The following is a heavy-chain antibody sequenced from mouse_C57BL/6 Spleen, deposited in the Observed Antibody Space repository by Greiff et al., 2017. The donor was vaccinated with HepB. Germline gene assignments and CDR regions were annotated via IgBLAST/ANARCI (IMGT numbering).Heavy chain of an antibody. D-gene: IGHD3-2*02. Sequence: QVQLQQSGAELVRPGSSVKLSCKASGYTFTSYWMDWVKQRPGQGLEWIGNIYPSDSETHYNQKFKDKATLTVDKSSSTAYMQLSSLTSEDSAVYYCARRLRRGNFDYGGQGTTLTVSS. CDR2: IYPSDSET. CDR1: GYTFTSYW. J-gene: IGHJ2*01. V-gene: IGHV1-61*01. CDR3: ARRLRRGNFDY.